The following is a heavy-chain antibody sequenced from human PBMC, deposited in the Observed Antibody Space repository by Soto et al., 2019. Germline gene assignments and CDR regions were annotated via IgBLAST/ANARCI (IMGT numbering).Heavy chain of an antibody. CDR2: INYRGIT. V-gene: IGHV4-34*01. J-gene: IGHJ6*02. CDR1: GGSFRGYC. D-gene: IGHD4-17*01. CDR3: ARAPMDDYGNYYDGMDV. Sequence: QVQLQQWGAGLLKPSETLSLTCGVSGGSFRGYCWNWIRQSPEKGLEWIGEINYRGITSYNPSLRSRVTISLDTSTNRFSLTLTSVTAADTAIYYCARAPMDDYGNYYDGMDVWGQGTTITVS.